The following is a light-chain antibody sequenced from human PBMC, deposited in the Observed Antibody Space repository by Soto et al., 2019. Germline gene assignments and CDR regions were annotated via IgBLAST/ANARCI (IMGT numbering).Light chain of an antibody. CDR2: ASS. Sequence: EIVLTQSPATLSLSPGERATLSCRASQSVSSSYLAWYQQKPGQAPRLLIYASSNRATGIPARFSGSGSGTEFTLTISSLQSEDFAVYYCQQYNNWPRTFGQGTRWIS. CDR1: QSVSSSY. V-gene: IGKV3-15*01. J-gene: IGKJ1*01. CDR3: QQYNNWPRT.